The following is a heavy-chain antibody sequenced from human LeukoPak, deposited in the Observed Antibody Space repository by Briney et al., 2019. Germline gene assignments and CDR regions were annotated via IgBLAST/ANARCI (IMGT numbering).Heavy chain of an antibody. Sequence: GGSLRLSCAASGFTLSWYDIHWVRQPPGKGLEWVAGFGTAGDRYYLASVKGRFTISREDARNVFYLQLNGLRAGDTAVYYCARGAYGGDNWHFDLWGRGTLVTVSS. J-gene: IGHJ2*01. V-gene: IGHV3-13*01. CDR1: GFTLSWYD. D-gene: IGHD2-21*01. CDR3: ARGAYGGDNWHFDL. CDR2: FGTAGDR.